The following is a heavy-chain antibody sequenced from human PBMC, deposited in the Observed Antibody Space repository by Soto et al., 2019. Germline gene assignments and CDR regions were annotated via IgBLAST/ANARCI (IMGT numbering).Heavy chain of an antibody. CDR3: AKDKYSSRLNYYYGMDV. CDR2: ISGSGGST. D-gene: IGHD6-13*01. J-gene: IGHJ6*02. Sequence: GGSLRLSCAASGFTFSSYAMSWVRQAPGKGLEWVSAISGSGGSTYYADSVKGRFTISRDNSKNTLYLQMNSLRAEDTAVYYCAKDKYSSRLNYYYGMDVWGQGTTVTVS. CDR1: GFTFSSYA. V-gene: IGHV3-23*01.